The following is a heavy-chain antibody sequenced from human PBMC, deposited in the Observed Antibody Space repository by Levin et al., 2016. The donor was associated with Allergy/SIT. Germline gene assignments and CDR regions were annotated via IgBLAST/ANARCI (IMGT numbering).Heavy chain of an antibody. CDR3: ARLRITMVRGVTPDY. J-gene: IGHJ4*02. V-gene: IGHV4-39*01. D-gene: IGHD3-10*01. CDR2: IYYSGST. CDR1: GGSISSSSYY. Sequence: SETLSLTCTVSGGSISSSSYYWGWIRQPPGKGLEWIGSIYYSGSTYYNPSLKSRVTISVDTSKNQFSLKLSSVTAADTAVYYCARLRITMVRGVTPDYWGQGTLVTVSS.